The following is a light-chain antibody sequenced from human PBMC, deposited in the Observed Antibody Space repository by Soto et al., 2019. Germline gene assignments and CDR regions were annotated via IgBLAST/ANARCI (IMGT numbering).Light chain of an antibody. J-gene: IGKJ3*01. V-gene: IGKV3-11*01. CDR1: QSVGSS. Sequence: EIVLTQSPDTLSLSPGERATLSCRASQSVGSSLAWYQQKPGQAPRLLLYDASNRATGIPARFSGSGSGTDFTLTISSLEPEDFAVYYCQQRSNWPPEVTFGPGTKVDIK. CDR3: QQRSNWPPEVT. CDR2: DAS.